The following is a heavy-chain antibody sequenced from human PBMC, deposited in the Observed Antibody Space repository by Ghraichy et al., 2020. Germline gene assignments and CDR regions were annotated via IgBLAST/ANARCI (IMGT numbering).Heavy chain of an antibody. CDR2: IYYSGST. CDR1: GGSISSSNSY. J-gene: IGHJ4*02. V-gene: IGHV4-39*01. CDR3: TRRPYGDALDY. Sequence: SETLSLTCTVSGGSISSSNSYWGWIRQPPGKGLEWIGSIYYSGSTYYNPSLKSRVTISVDTSKNQFTLKLSSVTAADTAVYYCTRRPYGDALDYWGQGTLVTVSS. D-gene: IGHD4-17*01.